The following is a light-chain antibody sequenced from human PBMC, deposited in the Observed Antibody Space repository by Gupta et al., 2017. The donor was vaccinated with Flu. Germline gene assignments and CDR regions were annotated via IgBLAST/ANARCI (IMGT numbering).Light chain of an antibody. CDR3: QHQSNSPWT. J-gene: IGKJ1*01. Sequence: PSTLSASVGDRVSITCRASQSVSRWLAWYQQTPGKAPKLLIHQASTLATGVPAKFSGGGSGTEFTLTISSLQPDDFATYHCQHQSNSPWTFGQGTKVEIK. CDR1: QSVSRW. CDR2: QAS. V-gene: IGKV1-5*03.